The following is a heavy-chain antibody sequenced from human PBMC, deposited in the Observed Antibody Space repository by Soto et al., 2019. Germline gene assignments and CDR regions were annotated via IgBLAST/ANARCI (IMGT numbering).Heavy chain of an antibody. J-gene: IGHJ2*01. Sequence: DPGKGLEWVSSISSSSSYIYYADSVKGRFTISRDNAKNSLYLQMNSLRAEDIFFYQAEDGIRVTVPVSAFLLNRSSDL. CDR3: EDGIRVTVPVSAFLLNRSSDL. CDR2: ISSSSSYI. D-gene: IGHD3-16*02. V-gene: IGHV3-21*01.